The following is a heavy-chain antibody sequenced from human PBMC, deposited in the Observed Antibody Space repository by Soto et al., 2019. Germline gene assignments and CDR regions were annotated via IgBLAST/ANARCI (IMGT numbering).Heavy chain of an antibody. Sequence: QVQLQESGPGLVKPSETLSLTCTVSGGSISTYLWTWIRQAPGKGLEWIGNVHYSGTTNYSPSLKSRVTISVDTSKNQCSLKLSAVTAADTALYSCAREDPSDYYYYSMDVWGQGTTVTVSS. CDR2: VHYSGTT. CDR1: GGSISTYL. CDR3: AREDPSDYYYYSMDV. V-gene: IGHV4-59*01. J-gene: IGHJ6*02.